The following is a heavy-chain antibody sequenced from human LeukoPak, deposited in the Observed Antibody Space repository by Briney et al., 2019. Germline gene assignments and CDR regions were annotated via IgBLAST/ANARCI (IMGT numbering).Heavy chain of an antibody. J-gene: IGHJ5*02. CDR1: GGSISTYY. CDR2: VHKSGST. Sequence: SETLSLTCTVSGGSISTYYWSWVRQPPGKGLEWIGYVHKSGSTNNSPSLKSRVTMSVDTSKNQVSLKLKFVTAADTAVYYCTREGDIRGFDPWGQGILVTVSS. CDR3: TREGDIRGFDP. D-gene: IGHD3-16*02. V-gene: IGHV4-59*13.